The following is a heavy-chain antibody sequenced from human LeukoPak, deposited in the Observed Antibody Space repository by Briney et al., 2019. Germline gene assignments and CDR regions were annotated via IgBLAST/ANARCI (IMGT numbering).Heavy chain of an antibody. D-gene: IGHD3-3*01. Sequence: ASVKVSCKASGYTFTGYYMHWVRQAPGQGLEWMGWINPNSGGTNYAQKFQGRVTMTRDTSISTAYMELSSLRSEDTAVYYCARNGFWSGYGGLHYYYLDVWGKGTTVTVSS. CDR2: INPNSGGT. J-gene: IGHJ6*03. V-gene: IGHV1-2*02. CDR1: GYTFTGYY. CDR3: ARNGFWSGYGGLHYYYLDV.